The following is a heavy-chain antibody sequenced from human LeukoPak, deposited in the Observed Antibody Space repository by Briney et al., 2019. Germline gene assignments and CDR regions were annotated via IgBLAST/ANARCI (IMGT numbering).Heavy chain of an antibody. V-gene: IGHV3-48*01. CDR3: ARILPMYYYDSSGPYYFDY. D-gene: IGHD3-22*01. CDR2: ISSSGDYR. J-gene: IGHJ4*02. CDR1: GFTFSTYS. Sequence: LPGGSLRLSCAASGFTFSTYSMTWVRQAPGKGLEWVSYISSSGDYRYYADSVKGRLTISRDNAKNSLYLQMNSLRAEDTAVYYCARILPMYYYDSSGPYYFDYWGQGTLVTVSS.